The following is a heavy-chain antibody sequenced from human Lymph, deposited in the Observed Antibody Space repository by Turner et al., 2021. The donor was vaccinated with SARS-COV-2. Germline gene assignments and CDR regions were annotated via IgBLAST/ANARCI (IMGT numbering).Heavy chain of an antibody. CDR3: ARVWVRWWYFDL. D-gene: IGHD7-27*01. Sequence: QVQLQQWGAGLLKPSEPLSLTCAVYGGSFSGYYWSWLRQPPGKGLEWIGEINQSGSTNYNPSLKSRVTISVDTSKKQFSLKLSSVTAADTAVYYCARVWVRWWYFDLWGRGTLVTVSS. CDR2: INQSGST. V-gene: IGHV4-34*01. J-gene: IGHJ2*01. CDR1: GGSFSGYY.